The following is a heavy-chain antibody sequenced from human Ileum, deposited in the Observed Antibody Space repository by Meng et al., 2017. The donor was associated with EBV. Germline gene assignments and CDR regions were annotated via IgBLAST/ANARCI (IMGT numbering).Heavy chain of an antibody. J-gene: IGHJ4*02. Sequence: HPREPRPCVVMPAGTLSHPRTVSVASFMSSRYYWGWIRQPPGKGLEWIGSIYYSGSPYYNPSLKSRVTISVDTSKNQFSLKLSSVTAADTAVYYCARDRSGSYYSPTFDYWGQGTLVTVSS. V-gene: IGHV4-39*07. CDR2: IYYSGSP. CDR1: VASFMSSRYY. D-gene: IGHD3-10*01. CDR3: ARDRSGSYYSPTFDY.